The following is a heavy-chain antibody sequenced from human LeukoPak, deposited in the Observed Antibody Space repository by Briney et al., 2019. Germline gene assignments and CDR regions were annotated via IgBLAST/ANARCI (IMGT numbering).Heavy chain of an antibody. J-gene: IGHJ3*02. CDR3: VSRVAVRGFYGFDI. CDR1: GGSLSSYY. CDR2: IYQSGNS. V-gene: IGHV4-59*12. Sequence: SETLSLTCTVSGGSLSSYYWSWIRQPPGKGLEWIGYIYQSGNSNYNPSLKSRVTMSLDTSKNQFSLKLSSVTAADTAVYYCVSRVAVRGFYGFDIWGQGAMVTVSS. D-gene: IGHD6-6*01.